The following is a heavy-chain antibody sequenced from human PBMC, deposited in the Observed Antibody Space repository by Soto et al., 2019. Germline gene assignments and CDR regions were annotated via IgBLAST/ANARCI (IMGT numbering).Heavy chain of an antibody. V-gene: IGHV4-34*01. D-gene: IGHD3-10*01. CDR1: GGSFSGYY. CDR3: ARGRSGSYYSWFDP. J-gene: IGHJ5*02. Sequence: SETLSLTCAVYGGSFSGYYWSWIRQPPGKGLEWIGEINHSGSTNYNPSLKSRVTISVDTSKNQFSLKLSSVTAADTAVYYCARGRSGSYYSWFDPWGQGTLVTVS. CDR2: INHSGST.